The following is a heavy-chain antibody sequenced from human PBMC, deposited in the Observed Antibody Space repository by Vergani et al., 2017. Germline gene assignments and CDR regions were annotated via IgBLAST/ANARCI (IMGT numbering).Heavy chain of an antibody. CDR3: ARDRGYSTGWYSAFDI. V-gene: IGHV4-59*01. CDR1: GGSISDYY. D-gene: IGHD6-19*01. Sequence: QVQLQESGPGLVKSSETLSSTCTVSGGSISDYYWNWLRQPPGGGLEWTGYIYKSGGSTSNPSLKGRVTISADTSKNQFSLKLTSVTAADTALYYCARDRGYSTGWYSAFDIWGQGTMVTVSS. CDR2: IYKSGGS. J-gene: IGHJ3*02.